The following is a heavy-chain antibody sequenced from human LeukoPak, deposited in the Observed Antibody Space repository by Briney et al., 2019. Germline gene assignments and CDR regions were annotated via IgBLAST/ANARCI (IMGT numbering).Heavy chain of an antibody. CDR1: GFTFSSYS. CDR3: ARDPSTPVVVGATRAFDI. V-gene: IGHV3-21*01. J-gene: IGHJ3*02. Sequence: GGSLRLSCAASGFTFSSYSMNWVRQAPGKGLEWVSYISGSGSYIYYADSVKGRFTISRDNAKNSFHLQMDSLRAEDTAVYYCARDPSTPVVVGATRAFDIWGQGTMVTVSS. D-gene: IGHD2-15*01. CDR2: ISGSGSYI.